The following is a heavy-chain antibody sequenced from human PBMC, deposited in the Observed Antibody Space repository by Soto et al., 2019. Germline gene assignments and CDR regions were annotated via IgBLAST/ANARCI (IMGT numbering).Heavy chain of an antibody. CDR2: IWYDGSNK. CDR1: GFTFSSYG. Sequence: GGSLRLSCAASGFTFSSYGMHWVRQAPGKGLEWVAVIWYDGSNKYYADSVKGRFTISRDNSKNTLYLQMNSLRAEDTAVYYCAKGPIAVAGYGMDVWGQGTTVTVSS. D-gene: IGHD6-19*01. CDR3: AKGPIAVAGYGMDV. V-gene: IGHV3-33*06. J-gene: IGHJ6*02.